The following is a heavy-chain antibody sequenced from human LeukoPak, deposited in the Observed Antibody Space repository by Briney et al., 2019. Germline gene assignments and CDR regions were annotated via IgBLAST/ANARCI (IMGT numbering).Heavy chain of an antibody. D-gene: IGHD3-22*01. V-gene: IGHV3-66*01. Sequence: PGGSLRLSCAASGFTVSSNYMSWVRQAPGKGLEWVSVIYSGGSTYYADSVKGRFTISRDNSKNTLYLQMNGLRAEDTAVYYCARDVRRYYDSSGLWGQGTLVTVSS. CDR2: IYSGGST. CDR3: ARDVRRYYDSSGL. CDR1: GFTVSSNY. J-gene: IGHJ4*02.